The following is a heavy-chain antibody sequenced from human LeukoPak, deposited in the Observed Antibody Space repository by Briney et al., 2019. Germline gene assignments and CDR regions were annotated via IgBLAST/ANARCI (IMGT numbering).Heavy chain of an antibody. Sequence: PSETLSLTCTVSGGSISSSSYYWGWIRQPPGKGLEWIGSIYYSGSTYYNPSLESRVTISVDTSKNQFSLKLSSVTAADTAVYYCARGKYQLLRAYYYYYMDVWGKGTTVTVSS. V-gene: IGHV4-39*01. J-gene: IGHJ6*03. CDR3: ARGKYQLLRAYYYYYMDV. D-gene: IGHD2-2*01. CDR2: IYYSGST. CDR1: GGSISSSSYY.